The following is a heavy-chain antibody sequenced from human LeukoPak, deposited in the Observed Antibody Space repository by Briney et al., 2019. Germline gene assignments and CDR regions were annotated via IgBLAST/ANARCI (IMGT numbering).Heavy chain of an antibody. CDR1: GYTFTSYG. Sequence: GASVKVSCKASGYTFTSYGISWVRQAPGQGLEWMGWISAYNGNINYAQKLQGRVTMTTDTSTSTAYMELRSLRSDDTAVYYCARGYGVVVPAARIPQKRPNWFDPWGQGTLVTVSS. CDR2: ISAYNGNI. V-gene: IGHV1-18*01. CDR3: ARGYGVVVPAARIPQKRPNWFDP. J-gene: IGHJ5*02. D-gene: IGHD2-2*01.